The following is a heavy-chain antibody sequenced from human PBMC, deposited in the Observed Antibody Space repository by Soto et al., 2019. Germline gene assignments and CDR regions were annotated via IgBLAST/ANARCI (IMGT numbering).Heavy chain of an antibody. CDR1: GYTFTNYG. J-gene: IGHJ6*03. CDR3: ARESQQVAGYYYYYMDV. V-gene: IGHV1-18*01. CDR2: ISNYSGNT. Sequence: ASVKVSCKASGYTFTNYGITWVRQAPGQGLEWMGWISNYSGNTNYAQILQGRVTMTTNTSTSTAYMELSSLRSEDTAVYYCARESQQVAGYYYYYMDVWGKGTTVTVSS.